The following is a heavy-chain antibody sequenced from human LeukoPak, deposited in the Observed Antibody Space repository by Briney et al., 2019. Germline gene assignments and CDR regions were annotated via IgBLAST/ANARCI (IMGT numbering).Heavy chain of an antibody. V-gene: IGHV4-59*01. J-gene: IGHJ3*02. CDR2: IYYSGST. Sequence: SETLPLTCTVSGGSISSYYWSWIRQPPGKGLEWIGYIYYSGSTNYNPSLKSRVTISVDTSKNQFSLKLSSVTAADTAVYYCARDGQQWLYAFDIWGQGTMVTVSS. D-gene: IGHD6-19*01. CDR1: GGSISSYY. CDR3: ARDGQQWLYAFDI.